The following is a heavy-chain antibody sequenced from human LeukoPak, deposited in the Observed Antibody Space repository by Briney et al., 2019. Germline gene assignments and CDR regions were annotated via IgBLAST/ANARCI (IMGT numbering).Heavy chain of an antibody. J-gene: IGHJ5*02. CDR1: GFTFSSYW. CDR3: AKASSVYRSGWFDP. CDR2: ISSSRRTI. D-gene: IGHD2-8*01. V-gene: IGHV3-48*01. Sequence: GGSLRLSCAVSGFTFSSYWMSWVRQAPGKGLEWVSYISSSRRTISYADSVKGRFTISRDNAKNSLYLQMNSLRAEDTAVYYCAKASSVYRSGWFDPWGQGTLVTVSS.